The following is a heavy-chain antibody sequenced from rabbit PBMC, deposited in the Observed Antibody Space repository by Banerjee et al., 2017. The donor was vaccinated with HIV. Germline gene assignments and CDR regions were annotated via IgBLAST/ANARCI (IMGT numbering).Heavy chain of an antibody. CDR3: ARDADYAGDGYPYYFNL. CDR2: IYTGSSGTP. J-gene: IGHJ4*01. CDR1: GFSFSSSYW. Sequence: QEQLVESGGDLVKPEGSLTLTCTASGFSFSSSYWICWVRQAPGKGLEWIACIYTGSSGTPFYASWAKGRFTITRSTSLNTVTLQLNSLTAADTATYFCARDADYAGDGYPYYFNLWGPGTLVTVS. V-gene: IGHV1S45*01. D-gene: IGHD4-2*01.